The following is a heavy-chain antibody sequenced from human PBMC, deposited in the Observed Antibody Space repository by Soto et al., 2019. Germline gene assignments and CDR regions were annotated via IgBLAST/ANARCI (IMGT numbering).Heavy chain of an antibody. CDR3: AREKIHRGYRYGVSGYYYYGMDV. CDR2: ISSSSSYI. CDR1: GFTFSSYS. J-gene: IGHJ6*02. D-gene: IGHD5-18*01. Sequence: PGGSLRLSCAASGFTFSSYSMNWVRQAPGKGLEWVSSISSSSSYIYYADSVKGRFTISRDNAKNSLYLQMNSLRAEDTAVYYCAREKIHRGYRYGVSGYYYYGMDVWGQGTTVTVSS. V-gene: IGHV3-21*01.